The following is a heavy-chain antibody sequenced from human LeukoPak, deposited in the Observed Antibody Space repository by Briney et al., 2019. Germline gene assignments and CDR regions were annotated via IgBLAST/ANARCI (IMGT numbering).Heavy chain of an antibody. CDR2: IGLSDTSI. CDR1: GFTFSDYY. V-gene: IGHV3-11*01. CDR3: ARLKLGYWYFDL. D-gene: IGHD7-27*01. Sequence: GGSLRLSCEASGFTFSDYYMSWIRQVPGKGLEWVSYIGLSDTSIYYADSLKGRFAISRDNAKDSLYLHLHSLRAEDTAVYYCARLKLGYWYFDLWGRGTLVTVSS. J-gene: IGHJ2*01.